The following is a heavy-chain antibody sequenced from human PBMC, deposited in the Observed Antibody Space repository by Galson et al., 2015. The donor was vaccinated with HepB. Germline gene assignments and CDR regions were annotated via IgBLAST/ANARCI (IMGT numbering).Heavy chain of an antibody. CDR1: GFSFSSYW. V-gene: IGHV3-7*01. Sequence: SLRLSCAASGFSFSSYWMSWVRQAPGKGLEWVANIKEDGREKYYVDSVKGRFTISRDNAKNSLYLQMNSLRAEDTAVYYCARDTIAYSSSWDDYYFDYWGQGTLVTVSS. D-gene: IGHD6-13*01. CDR3: ARDTIAYSSSWDDYYFDY. CDR2: IKEDGREK. J-gene: IGHJ4*02.